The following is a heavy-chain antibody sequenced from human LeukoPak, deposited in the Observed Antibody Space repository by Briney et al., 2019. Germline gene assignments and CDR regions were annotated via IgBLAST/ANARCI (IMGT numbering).Heavy chain of an antibody. CDR3: ARGLTGRRTNWFDP. CDR1: GGSISSYY. Sequence: SETLSLTCTVSGGSISSYYWSWIRQPPGKGLEWIGYIYYSGSTNYNPSLKSRVTISVDTSKNQFSLKPSSVTAADTAVYYCARGLTGRRTNWFDPWGQGTLVTVSS. J-gene: IGHJ5*02. D-gene: IGHD7-27*01. CDR2: IYYSGST. V-gene: IGHV4-59*01.